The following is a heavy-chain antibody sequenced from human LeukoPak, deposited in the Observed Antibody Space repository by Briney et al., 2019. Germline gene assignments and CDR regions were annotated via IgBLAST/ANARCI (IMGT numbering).Heavy chain of an antibody. V-gene: IGHV4-39*01. CDR1: DDSIRGSAYY. CDR3: ASEPYGSGSFLGAFDI. J-gene: IGHJ4*02. Sequence: SETLSLTCAVSDDSIRGSAYYWGWIRQPPGKGLEWIGSIYYSGSTYYNPSLKSRVTISIDTSKNQFSLKLSSVTAADTAVYYCASEPYGSGSFLGAFDIWGQGTLVTVSS. D-gene: IGHD3-10*01. CDR2: IYYSGST.